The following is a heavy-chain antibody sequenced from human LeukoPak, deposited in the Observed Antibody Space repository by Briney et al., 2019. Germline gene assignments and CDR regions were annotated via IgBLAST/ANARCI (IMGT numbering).Heavy chain of an antibody. J-gene: IGHJ6*02. CDR3: ARDKYSSSWSYYYYGMDV. CDR1: GFTDSSNY. D-gene: IGHD6-13*01. Sequence: GGSLRLSCAASGFTDSSNYMSWVRQAPGKGLEWVSVIYSGGSTYYADSVKGRFTISRDNSKNTLYLQMNSLRAEDTAVYYCARDKYSSSWSYYYYGMDVWGQGTTVTVSS. CDR2: IYSGGST. V-gene: IGHV3-66*01.